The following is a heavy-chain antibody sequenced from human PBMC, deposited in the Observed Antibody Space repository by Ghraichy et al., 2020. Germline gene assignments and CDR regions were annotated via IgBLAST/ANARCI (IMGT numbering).Heavy chain of an antibody. CDR1: GFTFSSYS. J-gene: IGHJ4*02. CDR2: ISSSSSYI. V-gene: IGHV3-21*01. CDR3: ARETQYYFDY. Sequence: GGSLTLSCAASGFTFSSYSMNWVRQAPGKGLEWVSSISSSSSYIYYADSVKGRFTIFRDNAKNSLYLQMNSLRAEDTAVYYCARETQYYFDYWGQGTLVTVSS.